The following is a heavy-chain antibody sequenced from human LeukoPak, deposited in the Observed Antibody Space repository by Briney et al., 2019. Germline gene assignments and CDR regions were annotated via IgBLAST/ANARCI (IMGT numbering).Heavy chain of an antibody. J-gene: IGHJ3*02. CDR1: GYSISSGYY. Sequence: SETLSLTCTVSGYSISSGYYWGWIRLPPGKGLEWIGSIYHSGSTYYNPSLKSRVTISVDTSKSQFSLKLSSVTAADTAVYYCASVGWYGAFDIWGQGTMVTVSS. CDR3: ASVGWYGAFDI. CDR2: IYHSGST. V-gene: IGHV4-38-2*02. D-gene: IGHD2-15*01.